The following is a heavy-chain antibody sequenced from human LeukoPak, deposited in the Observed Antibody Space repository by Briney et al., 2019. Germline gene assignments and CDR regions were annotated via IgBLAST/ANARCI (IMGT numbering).Heavy chain of an antibody. D-gene: IGHD1-26*01. V-gene: IGHV3-23*01. Sequence: GGSLRLSCAASGVTFSSYAMSWVCQAPGKGLEWVSAICGSVVSTYYADSVKGRFTISRDNSKNTLYLQMNTLRAEDTAVYYCAKLNRQVGATYYFDYWGQGTLVTVSS. CDR3: AKLNRQVGATYYFDY. J-gene: IGHJ4*02. CDR1: GVTFSSYA. CDR2: ICGSVVST.